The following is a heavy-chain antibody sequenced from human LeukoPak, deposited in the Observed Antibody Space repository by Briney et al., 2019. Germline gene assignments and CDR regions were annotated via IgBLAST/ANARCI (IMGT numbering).Heavy chain of an antibody. Sequence: GGSLRLSCAASGFTFSRYAMSWVRQAPGKGLEWVSGISGSGDNTYYADSVKGRFTISRDNSKKTLPLQMNSLRVEDTALYYCATKEYSRSCPTVVPPLYWGQGTLVTVSS. CDR2: ISGSGDNT. CDR3: ATKEYSRSCPTVVPPLY. J-gene: IGHJ4*02. V-gene: IGHV3-23*01. D-gene: IGHD6-6*01. CDR1: GFTFSRYA.